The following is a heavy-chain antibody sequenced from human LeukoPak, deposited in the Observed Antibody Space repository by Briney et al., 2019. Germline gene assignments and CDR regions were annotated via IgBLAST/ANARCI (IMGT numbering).Heavy chain of an antibody. Sequence: PGGSLRLSCAASGFTFSSYGMHWVRQAPGKGLEWVAFIRYDGSNKYYADSVKGRFTISRDNSKNTLYLQMNSLRAEDTAVYYCARRPWGSNDYYFDYWGQGTLVTVSS. CDR3: ARRPWGSNDYYFDY. CDR2: IRYDGSNK. V-gene: IGHV3-30*02. J-gene: IGHJ4*02. CDR1: GFTFSSYG. D-gene: IGHD1-1*01.